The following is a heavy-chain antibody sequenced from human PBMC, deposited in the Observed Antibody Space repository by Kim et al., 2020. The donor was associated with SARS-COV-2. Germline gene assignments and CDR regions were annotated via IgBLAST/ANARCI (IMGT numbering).Heavy chain of an antibody. CDR1: SGSMSTNY. Sequence: SETLSLTCTVSSGSMSTNYWTWIRQPAGKGLEWIGFIYLSGSTNFNPSLKSRVTMSVDASKNQLSLKLTSVTAADTAFYYCARGNDSFEIWGQGTMVIVSS. V-gene: IGHV4-4*07. J-gene: IGHJ3*02. CDR3: ARGNDSFEI. CDR2: IYLSGST. D-gene: IGHD3-22*01.